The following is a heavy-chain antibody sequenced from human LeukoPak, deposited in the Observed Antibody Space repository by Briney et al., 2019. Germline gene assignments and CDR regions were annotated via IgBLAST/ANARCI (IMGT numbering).Heavy chain of an antibody. CDR1: GFTFDDYG. CDR3: AKGKFGDPLNY. D-gene: IGHD3-10*01. V-gene: IGHV3-23*03. Sequence: GGSLRLSCAASGFTFDDYGMSWVRQAPGKGLEWVSVVYTDGNIYYADSVKGRFTISEDNSKNTVDLLMNSVRAEDTALYYCAKGKFGDPLNYWGQGTLVTVSS. CDR2: VYTDGNI. J-gene: IGHJ4*02.